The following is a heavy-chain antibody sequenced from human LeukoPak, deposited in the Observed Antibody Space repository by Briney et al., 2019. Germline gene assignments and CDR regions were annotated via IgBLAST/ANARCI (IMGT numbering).Heavy chain of an antibody. V-gene: IGHV3-9*01. CDR1: GFTFDDYA. Sequence: PGGSLRLSCAASGFTFDDYAMHRVRQAPGKGLEWVSTISRSSGSIGYADSVKGRFTISRDNAKNSLYLQMNSLRAEDTALYYCAKDASGSIDYWGQGTLVTVSS. D-gene: IGHD1-26*01. CDR3: AKDASGSIDY. J-gene: IGHJ4*02. CDR2: ISRSSGSI.